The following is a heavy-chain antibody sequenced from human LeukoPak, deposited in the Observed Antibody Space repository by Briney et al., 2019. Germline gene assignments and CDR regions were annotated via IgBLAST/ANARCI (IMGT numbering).Heavy chain of an antibody. CDR2: FGPEDGET. D-gene: IGHD1-14*01. CDR1: GYTLPELS. CDR3: ATDQKKWTTQYNY. J-gene: IGHJ4*02. Sequence: ASVTVSCKFSGYTLPELSMHWVRQAPGKGLAWMGGFGPEDGETIYAQKFQGRVTMTEDTSTDTAYMELSSLRSEDTAVYYCATDQKKWTTQYNYWGQGTLVTVSS. V-gene: IGHV1-24*01.